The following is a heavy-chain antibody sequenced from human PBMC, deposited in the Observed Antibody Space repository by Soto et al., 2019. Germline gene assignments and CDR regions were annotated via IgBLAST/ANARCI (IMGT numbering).Heavy chain of an antibody. CDR2: IYWDDDK. V-gene: IGHV2-5*02. Sequence: SGPTLVNPTQTFTLACTXSGFSLSTXGMGVXWIRQPPGKALEWLALIYWDDDKRYSPSLKSRLTITKDTSKNQVVLTMTNMDPVDTATYYCAHYSSTSSFDYWGQGTLVTVS. J-gene: IGHJ4*02. CDR3: AHYSSTSSFDY. CDR1: GFSLSTXGMG. D-gene: IGHD6-13*01.